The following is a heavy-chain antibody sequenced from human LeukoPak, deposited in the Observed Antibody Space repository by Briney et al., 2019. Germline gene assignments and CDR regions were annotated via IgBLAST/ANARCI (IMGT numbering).Heavy chain of an antibody. V-gene: IGHV1-18*01. J-gene: IGHJ4*02. CDR1: GYTFTSYG. CDR2: ISAYNGNT. D-gene: IGHD3-22*01. CDR3: ARLFEWTSSGYYGSYFDY. Sequence: ASVKVSCKSSGYTFTSYGIIWVRQAPGQGLECMGWISAYNGNTNYAQKLQGRVTMTTDTSTSTAYMELRSLRSDDTAVYYCARLFEWTSSGYYGSYFDYWGQGTLVTVSS.